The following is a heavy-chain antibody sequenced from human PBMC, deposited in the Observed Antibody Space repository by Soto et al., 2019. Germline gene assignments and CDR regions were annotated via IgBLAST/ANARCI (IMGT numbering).Heavy chain of an antibody. CDR2: VSNTGGS. V-gene: IGHV4-59*08. Sequence: QVQLQQSGPRLVKPSETLSLTCTVSSGPSSSYNWGWIRQSPGRRLEWTGYVSNTGGSGYNPSLVSRVAIAADTSTNIISLTLTSVAAADTAGYYCVRQGIGYVPGRVDVWGQGTTVTVSS. J-gene: IGHJ6*02. CDR3: VRQGIGYVPGRVDV. D-gene: IGHD5-12*01. CDR1: SGPSSSYN.